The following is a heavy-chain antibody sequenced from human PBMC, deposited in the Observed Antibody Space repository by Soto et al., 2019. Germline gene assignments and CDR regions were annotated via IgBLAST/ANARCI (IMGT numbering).Heavy chain of an antibody. CDR2: IRSTPYGGTT. CDR1: GFRFSEHA. CDR3: SRGSFGYYGP. J-gene: IGHJ5*02. Sequence: GGSLRLSGNCSGFRFSEHAMTWVRQAPGKGREWVGFIRSTPYGGTTDYAASVRGRFAISRDDSESIAYLQMNSLKTEDSGVYYCSRGSFGYYGPWGPGTLVTVSS. D-gene: IGHD2-15*01. V-gene: IGHV3-49*04.